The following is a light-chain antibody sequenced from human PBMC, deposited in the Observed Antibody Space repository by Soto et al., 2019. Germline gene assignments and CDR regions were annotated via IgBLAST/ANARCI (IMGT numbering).Light chain of an antibody. V-gene: IGKV3-20*01. CDR3: QQYGSSTWS. J-gene: IGKJ1*01. Sequence: IVLTQSPGTLSLSPGERVTLSCRASQSLSSNYLAWYQHKPGQAPRVLISGASNRATGIPDRFSGSGSGTDFTLTITRLEPEDFAVYYCQQYGSSTWSFGQGTKVEIK. CDR1: QSLSSNY. CDR2: GAS.